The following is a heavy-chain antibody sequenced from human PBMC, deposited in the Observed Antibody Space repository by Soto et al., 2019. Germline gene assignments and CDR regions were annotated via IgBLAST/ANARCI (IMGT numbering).Heavy chain of an antibody. CDR2: VYNIGST. Sequence: SETLSLTCTISGVSMNNYFWTWIRQPPGKTLEWIGYVYNIGSTKYSPSLKSRVTISADTSKNLFSLKLRSVTAADTAVYYCARSSTGYRFDPWGHGTLVTVSS. D-gene: IGHD2-8*02. J-gene: IGHJ5*02. CDR1: GVSMNNYF. CDR3: ARSSTGYRFDP. V-gene: IGHV4-59*01.